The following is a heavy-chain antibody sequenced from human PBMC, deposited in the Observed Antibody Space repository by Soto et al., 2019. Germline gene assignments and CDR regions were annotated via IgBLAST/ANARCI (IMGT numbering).Heavy chain of an antibody. CDR2: ISYDGSNK. J-gene: IGHJ5*02. CDR1: GFTFSSYA. CDR3: ARPGTSSPRGWFDP. V-gene: IGHV3-30-3*01. Sequence: RESLRLSCAAYGFTFSSYAMHWDSQAPGKGVEWVAVISYDGSNKYYADSVKGRFTISRDNSKNTLYLQMNSLRAEDTAVYYCARPGTSSPRGWFDPWGQGTLVTVSS. D-gene: IGHD2-2*01.